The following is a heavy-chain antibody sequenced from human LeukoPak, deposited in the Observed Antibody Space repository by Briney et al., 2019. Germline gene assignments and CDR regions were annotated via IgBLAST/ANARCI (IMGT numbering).Heavy chain of an antibody. CDR3: ARVAFQRVPAAKTGEWFDP. CDR2: ISSSSSYI. V-gene: IGHV3-21*01. D-gene: IGHD2-2*01. Sequence: GGSLRLSCAASGFTFSSYSMNWVRQAPGKGLEWVSSISSSSSYIYYADSVKGRFTISRDNAKNSLYLQMNSLRAEDTAVYYCARVAFQRVPAAKTGEWFDPWGQGTLVTVSS. J-gene: IGHJ5*02. CDR1: GFTFSSYS.